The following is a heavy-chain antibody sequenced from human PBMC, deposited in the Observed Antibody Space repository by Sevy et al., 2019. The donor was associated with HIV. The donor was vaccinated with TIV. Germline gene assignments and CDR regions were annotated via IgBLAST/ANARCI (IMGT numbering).Heavy chain of an antibody. V-gene: IGHV4-59*01. CDR2: MYYSGIT. D-gene: IGHD1-26*01. CDR3: ARMNYSASAPGSWFDP. Sequence: KQSQTLSLTCTVSGGSISSYYWSWIRQPPGKGLEWIAYMYYSGITNYSPSLKSRLTISIDTSKNHFSLKLRSVTAADTAVYYCARMNYSASAPGSWFDPWGQGTLVTVSS. CDR1: GGSISSYY. J-gene: IGHJ5*02.